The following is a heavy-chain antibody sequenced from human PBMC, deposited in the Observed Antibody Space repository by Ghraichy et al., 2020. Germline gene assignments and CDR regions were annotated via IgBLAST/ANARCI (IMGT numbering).Heavy chain of an antibody. D-gene: IGHD3-3*01. Sequence: GGSLRLSCAASGFTFSNAWMSWVRQAPGKGLEWVGRIKSKTDGGTTDYAAPVKGRFTISRDDSKNTLYLQMNSLKTEDTAVYYCTTGDTIFGPQTKIFTILWGQGTLVTVSS. J-gene: IGHJ4*02. V-gene: IGHV3-15*01. CDR3: TTGDTIFGPQTKIFTIL. CDR1: GFTFSNAW. CDR2: IKSKTDGGTT.